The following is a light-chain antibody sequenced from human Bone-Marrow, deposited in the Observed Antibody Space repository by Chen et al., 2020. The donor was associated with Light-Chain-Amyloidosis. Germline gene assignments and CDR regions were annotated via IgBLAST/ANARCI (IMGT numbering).Light chain of an antibody. Sequence: QPVPTHPVSLSGSPGQLIPLSSSGTGSDVGGDNHVSWYQQHPDKAPKLMIYEVTNRPSWVPDRFSGSKSDNTTSLTISGLQTEDEADYFCSSYTITNTLVFGSGTRVTVL. V-gene: IGLV2-14*01. CDR1: GSDVGGDNH. CDR2: EVT. J-gene: IGLJ1*01. CDR3: SSYTITNTLV.